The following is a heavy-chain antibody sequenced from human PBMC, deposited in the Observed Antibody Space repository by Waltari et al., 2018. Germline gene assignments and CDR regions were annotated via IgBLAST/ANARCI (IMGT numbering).Heavy chain of an antibody. V-gene: IGHV4-38-2*01. CDR3: ARVGATVEGLGDIDY. CDR1: GYSISSGYY. CDR2: IYHSGST. J-gene: IGHJ4*02. Sequence: QVQLQESGPGLVKPSETLSLTCAVSGYSISSGYYWVWIRLPPGKGLEWIGSIYHSGSTYYNPSLKSRVTISVDTSKNQFSLKLSSVTAADTAVYYCARVGATVEGLGDIDYWGQGTLVTVSS. D-gene: IGHD1-26*01.